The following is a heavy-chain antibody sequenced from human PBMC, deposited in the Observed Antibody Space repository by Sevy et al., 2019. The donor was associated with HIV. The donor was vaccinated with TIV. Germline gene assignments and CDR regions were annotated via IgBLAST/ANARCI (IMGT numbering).Heavy chain of an antibody. Sequence: ASVKVSCKVSGYTLTELSMHWVRQAPGKGLEWMGGFDPEDGETIYAQKFQGRVTMTEDTSTDTAYIELSSLRSEDTAVYYCARRDNYDPSDAFDIWGQGTMVTVSS. V-gene: IGHV1-24*01. D-gene: IGHD3-3*01. J-gene: IGHJ3*02. CDR1: GYTLTELS. CDR2: FDPEDGET. CDR3: ARRDNYDPSDAFDI.